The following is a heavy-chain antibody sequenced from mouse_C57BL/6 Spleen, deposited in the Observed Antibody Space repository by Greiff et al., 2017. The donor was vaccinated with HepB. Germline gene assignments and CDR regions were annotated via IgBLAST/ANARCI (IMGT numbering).Heavy chain of an antibody. CDR3: ARSDYYGSGYNWYFEV. CDR2: IHPNSGST. J-gene: IGHJ1*03. Sequence: QVQLQQPGAELVKPGASVKLSCKASGYTFTSYWMHWVKQRPGQGLAWIGMIHPNSGSTNYNEKFKSKATLTVDKSSSTAYMQLSSLTSEDSAVLYWARSDYYGSGYNWYFEVWGTGTTVTVSS. CDR1: GYTFTSYW. V-gene: IGHV1-64*01. D-gene: IGHD1-1*01.